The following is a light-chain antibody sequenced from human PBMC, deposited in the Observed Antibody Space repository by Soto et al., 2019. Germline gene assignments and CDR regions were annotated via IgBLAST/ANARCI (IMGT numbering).Light chain of an antibody. CDR3: SSYTSSSTLVV. V-gene: IGLV2-14*03. CDR2: DVT. CDR1: SSDVGFYNY. J-gene: IGLJ2*01. Sequence: QSALTQPASVSGSPGQSITISCTGTSSDVGFYNYVSWYQQHPGKAPKLMIYDVTNRPSGVSNRFSGSKSGNTASLTSSGLQTEDEADYYCSSYTSSSTLVVFGGGTQLTVL.